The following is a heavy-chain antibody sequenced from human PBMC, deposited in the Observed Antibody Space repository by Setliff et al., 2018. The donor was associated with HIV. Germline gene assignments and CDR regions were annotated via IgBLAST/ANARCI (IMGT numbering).Heavy chain of an antibody. D-gene: IGHD5-18*01. V-gene: IGHV4-4*09. Sequence: PSETLSLTCTVSGGSISSYYWSWIRQPPGKGLEWIGYIDNSGSTNYNPSLKGRVTISVDTSKNQISLKLSSVTAADTAMYYCARRGYSYVERVYYYYMDVWGKGTTVTVSS. CDR1: GGSISSYY. CDR2: IDNSGST. J-gene: IGHJ6*03. CDR3: ARRGYSYVERVYYYYMDV.